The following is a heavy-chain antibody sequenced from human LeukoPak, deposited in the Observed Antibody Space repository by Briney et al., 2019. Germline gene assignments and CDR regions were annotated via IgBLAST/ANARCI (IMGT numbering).Heavy chain of an antibody. Sequence: PGGSLRLSCAASGFTFSSYPMHWVRQAPGKGLEYVSSITSIGSSTYYADSVKGRFTISRDNSKNTLYLQMGSLRTEDMAVYYCARRGYTYGYDYWGQGTLVT. CDR3: ARRGYTYGYDY. V-gene: IGHV3-64*02. J-gene: IGHJ4*02. D-gene: IGHD5-18*01. CDR2: ITSIGSST. CDR1: GFTFSSYP.